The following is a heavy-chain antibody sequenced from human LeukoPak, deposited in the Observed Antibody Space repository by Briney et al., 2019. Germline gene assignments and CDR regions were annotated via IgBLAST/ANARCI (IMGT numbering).Heavy chain of an antibody. CDR1: RFTFSTSE. Sequence: PGGSLRLSCAASRFTFSTSEMNWVRQAPGKGLEWVSYISSSSSTIYYADSVKGRFSISRDNSKKTLYLQMNSLRTEDTAVYYCAKWRRGHYYGSGTELDYWGQGTLVTVSS. D-gene: IGHD3-10*01. V-gene: IGHV3-48*01. CDR3: AKWRRGHYYGSGTELDY. J-gene: IGHJ4*02. CDR2: ISSSSSTI.